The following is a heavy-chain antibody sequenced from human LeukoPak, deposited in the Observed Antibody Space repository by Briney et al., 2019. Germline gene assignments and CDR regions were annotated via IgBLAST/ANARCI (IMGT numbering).Heavy chain of an antibody. Sequence: GGSLRPSCAASGFTFSSYSMNWVRQAPGKGLEWVSSISSSSSYIYYADSVKGRFTISRDNAKNSLYLQMNSLRAEDTAVYYCARDSLPNWNDDAFDIWGQGTMVTVSS. CDR2: ISSSSSYI. CDR1: GFTFSSYS. V-gene: IGHV3-21*01. J-gene: IGHJ3*02. CDR3: ARDSLPNWNDDAFDI. D-gene: IGHD1-1*01.